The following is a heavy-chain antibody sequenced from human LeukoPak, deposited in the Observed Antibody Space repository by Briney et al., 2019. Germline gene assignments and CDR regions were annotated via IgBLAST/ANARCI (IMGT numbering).Heavy chain of an antibody. CDR3: VRDNSSYYDH. D-gene: IGHD3-10*01. CDR1: GFSFCSYP. CDR2: ISSNGDNT. V-gene: IGHV3-64*01. Sequence: PGGSLRLACAASGFSFCSYPMHWVRQAPGKGLEYVSAISSNGDNTYYGTSVKGRFTISRDNSKNTLYLQMGRLREDDTAMYYCVRDNSSYYDHWGQGTLATVSS. J-gene: IGHJ5*02.